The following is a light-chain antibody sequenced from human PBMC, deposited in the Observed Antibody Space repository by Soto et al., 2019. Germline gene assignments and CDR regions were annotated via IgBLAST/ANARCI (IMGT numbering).Light chain of an antibody. CDR1: QSISTS. J-gene: IGKJ4*01. CDR2: AAS. Sequence: DIQMTQSPSSLSASVGDRITITCRASQSISTSLNWYQQKTGKPPKLLIYAASTLQSGVPSRFTGSGSGTDFTLTISSLQPEDFATYYCQQSYSTPLTFGGGTKVEIK. CDR3: QQSYSTPLT. V-gene: IGKV1-39*01.